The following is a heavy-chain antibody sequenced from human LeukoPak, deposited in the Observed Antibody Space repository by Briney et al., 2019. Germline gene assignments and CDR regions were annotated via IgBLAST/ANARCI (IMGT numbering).Heavy chain of an antibody. CDR3: ARAVYGSGTEYLNYYGMDV. D-gene: IGHD3-10*01. Sequence: GGSLRLSCAASGFVFSGYAMTWVRQAPGKGLEWVSAISGVGTDPYYADSVRGRFTISRDNSKNTLHLQMNSLRAEDTALYSCARAVYGSGTEYLNYYGMDVWGQGTTVTVSS. V-gene: IGHV3-23*01. CDR1: GFVFSGYA. J-gene: IGHJ6*02. CDR2: ISGVGTDP.